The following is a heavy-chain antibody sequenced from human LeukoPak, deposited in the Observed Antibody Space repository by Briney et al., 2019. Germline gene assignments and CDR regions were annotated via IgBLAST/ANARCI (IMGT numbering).Heavy chain of an antibody. CDR3: AGGRPVRGVTPFDY. CDR1: GGSISSYY. CDR2: IYYSGST. V-gene: IGHV4-59*08. D-gene: IGHD3-10*01. Sequence: PSENLSLTCTVSGGSISSYYWSWIRQPPGKGLEWIGYIYYSGSTNYNPSLKSRVTISVDTSKNQFSLKLNSVTAADTAVYYCAGGRPVRGVTPFDYWGQGTLVTVSS. J-gene: IGHJ4*02.